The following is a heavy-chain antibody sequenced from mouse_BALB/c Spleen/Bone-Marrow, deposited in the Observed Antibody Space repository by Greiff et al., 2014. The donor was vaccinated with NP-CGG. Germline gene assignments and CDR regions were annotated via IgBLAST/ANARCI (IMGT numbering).Heavy chain of an antibody. CDR3: TRYGNSHYYAVDY. V-gene: IGHV1-69*02. CDR1: GYTFTSYW. Sequence: VQFQQSGAELVRPGASVKLSCRASGYTFTSYWINWVKQRPGQGLEWIGNIYPSDTYTNYNQRFKDKATLTVDKSSSTAYMQLSSPTSEDSAVYYCTRYGNSHYYAVDYWGQGTSVTVSS. D-gene: IGHD1-1*01. J-gene: IGHJ4*01. CDR2: IYPSDTYT.